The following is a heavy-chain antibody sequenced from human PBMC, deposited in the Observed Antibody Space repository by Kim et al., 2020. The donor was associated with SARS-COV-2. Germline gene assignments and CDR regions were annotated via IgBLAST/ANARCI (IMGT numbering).Heavy chain of an antibody. V-gene: IGHV1-3*01. CDR3: ARDPPFCSSTSCSSGYYGMDV. CDR2: INAGNGNT. Sequence: ASVKVSCKASGYTFISYDMHWVRQAPGQRLEWMGWINAGNGNTKYSQKFQGRVTITRDTSARTAYMELSSLRSEDTAVYYCARDPPFCSSTSCSSGYYGMDVWGQGTTVTVSS. J-gene: IGHJ6*02. D-gene: IGHD2-2*01. CDR1: GYTFISYD.